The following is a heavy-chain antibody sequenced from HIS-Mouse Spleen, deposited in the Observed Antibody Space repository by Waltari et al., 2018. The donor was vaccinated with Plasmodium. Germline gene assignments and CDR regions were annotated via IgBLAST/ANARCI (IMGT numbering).Heavy chain of an antibody. CDR3: AKDRRSSSWYVDY. CDR2: ISNEGSNK. Sequence: QVQLVVSGGGVVQLGRSLRSCCAAPGFHSSRIAMYWFCRAPGKGLEWVAVISNEGSNKYDADSVKGRFTISRDNSKNTLYLQMNSLRAEDTAVYYCAKDRRSSSWYVDYWGQGTLVTVSS. D-gene: IGHD6-13*01. V-gene: IGHV3-30*18. J-gene: IGHJ4*02. CDR1: GFHSSRIA.